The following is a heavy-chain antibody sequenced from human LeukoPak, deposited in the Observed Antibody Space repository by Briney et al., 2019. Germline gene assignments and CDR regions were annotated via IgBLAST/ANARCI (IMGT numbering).Heavy chain of an antibody. CDR3: TRLSHVAGAAKVSWFDP. CDR1: AYSISNGFL. CDR2: IYHSGTT. J-gene: IGHJ5*02. D-gene: IGHD1-26*01. V-gene: IGHV4-38-2*02. Sequence: SETLSLTCSVSAYSISNGFLWGWIRQPPGKGLEWIASIYHSGTTYYNPSLKSRVTASVDTSKNQFYLRLSSATAADTAVYYCTRLSHVAGAAKVSWFDPWGQGTLVTVSS.